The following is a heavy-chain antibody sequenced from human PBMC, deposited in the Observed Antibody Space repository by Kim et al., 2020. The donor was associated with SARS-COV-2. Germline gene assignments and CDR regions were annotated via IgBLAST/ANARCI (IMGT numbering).Heavy chain of an antibody. CDR1: GFTFSSYE. V-gene: IGHV3-48*03. CDR2: ISSSGSTI. J-gene: IGHJ4*02. CDR3: ARGITYYGDYPRGGDYFDY. D-gene: IGHD4-17*01. Sequence: GGSLRLFCAASGFTFSSYEMNWVRQAPGKGLEWVSYISSSGSTIYYADSVKGRFTISRDNAKNSLYLQMNSLRAEDTAVYYCARGITYYGDYPRGGDYFDYWGQGTLVTVSS.